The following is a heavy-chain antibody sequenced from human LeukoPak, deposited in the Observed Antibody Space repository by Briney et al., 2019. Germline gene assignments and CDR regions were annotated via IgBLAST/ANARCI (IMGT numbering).Heavy chain of an antibody. CDR1: GYTFTSYA. V-gene: IGHV1-3*01. J-gene: IGHJ6*02. CDR3: ATQRGYSYGSSYYYYYGMDV. CDR2: INAGNGNT. Sequence: GASVKVSCKASGYTFTSYAMHWVRQAPGQRLEWRGWINAGNGNTKYSQKFQGRVTMTRDTSTSTVYMELSSLRSEDTAVYYCATQRGYSYGSSYYYYYGMDVWGQGTTVTVSS. D-gene: IGHD5-18*01.